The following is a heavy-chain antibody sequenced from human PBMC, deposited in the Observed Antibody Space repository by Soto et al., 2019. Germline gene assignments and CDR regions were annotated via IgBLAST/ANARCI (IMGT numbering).Heavy chain of an antibody. Sequence: EVQLLESGGGLVQPGGSLRLSCAASGFTFSSYAMSWVRQAPGKGLEWVSAISGSGGSTYYADSVKGRFTISRDNSKNPLYLRMNSLRAEDTAVYYCAKDIVVVPAAKYNWFDPWGQGTLVTVSS. CDR3: AKDIVVVPAAKYNWFDP. CDR2: ISGSGGST. J-gene: IGHJ5*02. V-gene: IGHV3-23*01. CDR1: GFTFSSYA. D-gene: IGHD2-2*01.